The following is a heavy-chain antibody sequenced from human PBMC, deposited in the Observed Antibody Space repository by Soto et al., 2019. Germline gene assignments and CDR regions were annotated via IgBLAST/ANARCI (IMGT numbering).Heavy chain of an antibody. CDR2: LSGGGANT. J-gene: IGHJ4*02. Sequence: EVQLLESGGGLVQPGGSLRLSCAASGFTFSTYSMSWVRRAPGKGLAWVSGLSGGGANTFYANSVKGRFTISVDNSKNTVYLQMNSLSVENTAVYYCARWGGYVDEWGQGTLVTVSS. V-gene: IGHV3-23*01. CDR1: GFTFSTYS. D-gene: IGHD3-16*01. CDR3: ARWGGYVDE.